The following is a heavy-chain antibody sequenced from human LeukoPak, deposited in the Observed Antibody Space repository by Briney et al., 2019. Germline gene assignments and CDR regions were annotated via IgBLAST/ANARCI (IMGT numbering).Heavy chain of an antibody. J-gene: IGHJ3*02. CDR2: ISAYNGNT. Sequence: ASVKVSCKASGYTFSSYGISWVRQAPGQGLEWMGWISAYNGNTNYAQKLQGRVTMTTDTSTSTAYMELRSLRSDDTAVYYCARDLEWEQHNAFDIWGQGTMVTVSS. V-gene: IGHV1-18*01. D-gene: IGHD1-26*01. CDR1: GYTFSSYG. CDR3: ARDLEWEQHNAFDI.